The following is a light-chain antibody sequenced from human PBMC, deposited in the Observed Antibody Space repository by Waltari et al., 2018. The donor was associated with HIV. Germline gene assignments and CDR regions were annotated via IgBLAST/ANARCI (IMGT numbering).Light chain of an antibody. Sequence: QAGLTQPPSVSKGLRQTATLTCTGNSNNVGNEGATWLQQHQGHPPKILSNRNNNRPSGISERFSASRSGNTASLTITGLQPEDEADNYCSAWDSSLSAWVFGGGTKLTVL. V-gene: IGLV10-54*01. CDR2: RNN. CDR1: SNNVGNEG. J-gene: IGLJ3*02. CDR3: SAWDSSLSAWV.